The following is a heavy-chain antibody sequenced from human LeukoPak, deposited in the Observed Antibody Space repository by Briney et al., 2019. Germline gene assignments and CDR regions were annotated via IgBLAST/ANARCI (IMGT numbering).Heavy chain of an antibody. CDR1: GFSFSSYV. J-gene: IGHJ3*02. V-gene: IGHV3-23*01. CDR3: AKVDYGDLLHAFDI. Sequence: GGSLRLSCAASGFSFSSYVMSWVRQAPGKGLEWVSGISGSDGTTYYADSVKGRFFISRDSSKNTLYLQMTGLRAEDAAVYFCAKVDYGDLLHAFDIWGQGTLVTVSS. D-gene: IGHD4/OR15-4a*01. CDR2: ISGSDGTT.